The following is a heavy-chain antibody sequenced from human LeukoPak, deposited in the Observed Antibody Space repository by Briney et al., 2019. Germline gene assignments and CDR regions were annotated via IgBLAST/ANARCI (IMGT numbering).Heavy chain of an antibody. J-gene: IGHJ4*02. V-gene: IGHV3-9*01. CDR2: ISWNSGSI. Sequence: GGSLRLSCAASGFTFDDYAMHWVRQAPGKGLEWVSGISWNSGSIGYADSVKGRFTISRDNAKNSLYLQMNSLRAEDTALYYCAKDSSSRYRTFDYWGQGTLATVSS. CDR3: AKDSSSRYRTFDY. CDR1: GFTFDDYA. D-gene: IGHD6-13*01.